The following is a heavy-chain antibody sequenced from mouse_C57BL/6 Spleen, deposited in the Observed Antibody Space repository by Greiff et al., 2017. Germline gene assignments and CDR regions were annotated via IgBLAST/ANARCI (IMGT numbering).Heavy chain of an antibody. J-gene: IGHJ4*01. CDR3: VRRGYAMDY. CDR1: GFSFNTYA. V-gene: IGHV10-1*01. CDR2: IRSKSNNYAT. Sequence: DVMLVESGGGLVQPKGSLTLSCAASGFSFNTYAMNWVRQAPGKGLEWVARIRSKSNNYATYYADSVKDRFTISRDDSESMLYLQMNNLKTEDTAMYYCVRRGYAMDYWGQGTSVTGSS.